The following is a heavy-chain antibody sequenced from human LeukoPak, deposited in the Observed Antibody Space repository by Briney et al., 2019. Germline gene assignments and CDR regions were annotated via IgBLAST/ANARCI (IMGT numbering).Heavy chain of an antibody. CDR1: GFTFSSYG. Sequence: PGGSLRLSCAASGFTFSSYGMSWVRQAPGKGLEWVSAISGSGDSTYYADSVKGRFTISRDNSKNTLYLQMNSLRAEDTAVYYCARAMGPLAVAGTFQHWGQGTLVTVSS. D-gene: IGHD6-19*01. J-gene: IGHJ1*01. CDR2: ISGSGDST. CDR3: ARAMGPLAVAGTFQH. V-gene: IGHV3-23*01.